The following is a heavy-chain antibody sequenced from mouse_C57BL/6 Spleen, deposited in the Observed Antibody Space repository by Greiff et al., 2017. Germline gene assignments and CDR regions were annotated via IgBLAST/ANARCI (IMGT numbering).Heavy chain of an antibody. J-gene: IGHJ4*01. CDR2: IDPSDSYT. CDR1: GYTFTSYW. V-gene: IGHV1-50*01. CDR3: ARWGRVYAMDY. Sequence: QVHVKQPGAELVKPGASVKLSCKASGYTFTSYWMQWVKQRPGQGLEWIGEIDPSDSYTNYNQKFKGKATLTVDTSSSTAYMQLSSLTSEDSAVYYCARWGRVYAMDYWGQGTSVTVSS.